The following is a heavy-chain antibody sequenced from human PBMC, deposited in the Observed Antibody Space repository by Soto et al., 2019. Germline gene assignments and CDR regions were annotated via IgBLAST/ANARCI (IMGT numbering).Heavy chain of an antibody. J-gene: IGHJ6*03. CDR1: GFTFDDYG. CDR2: ISWNSGKI. D-gene: IGHD2-2*01. V-gene: IGHV3-9*01. CDR3: AKGGTSTTFYYMDV. Sequence: EVQLVESGGGLVQPGRSLGLSCAASGFTFDDYGMHWVRQAPGKGLEWVSGISWNSGKIDYADSVKGRFTISRDNAKDSLYLQMNSLRAEDTALYYCAKGGTSTTFYYMDVWGKGTTVTVSS.